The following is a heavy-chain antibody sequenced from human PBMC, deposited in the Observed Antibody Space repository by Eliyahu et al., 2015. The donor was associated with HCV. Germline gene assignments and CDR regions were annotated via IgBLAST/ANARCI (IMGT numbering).Heavy chain of an antibody. CDR2: ILXSGASM. J-gene: IGHJ4*02. V-gene: IGHV3-21*01. D-gene: IGHD6-6*01. Sequence: EVQLVESGGGLVKPGGSLRLSCAASGFAFSXYTXNWVRQAPGKGLGWVSSILXSGASMYYADSVKGRFTVSRDNAKNSLYLQMSSLRAEDTALYYCARSVAARSSDYWGQGTLVTVSS. CDR1: GFAFSXYT. CDR3: ARSVAARSSDY.